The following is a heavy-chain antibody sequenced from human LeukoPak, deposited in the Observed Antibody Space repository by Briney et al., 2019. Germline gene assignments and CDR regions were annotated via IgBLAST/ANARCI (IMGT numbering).Heavy chain of an antibody. CDR1: GFTFDDYA. CDR2: VSGDGGST. J-gene: IGHJ4*02. Sequence: GVLRLSCAASGFTFDDYAMHWVRHAPGKGLEWVSLVSGDGGSTYYADSVKGRFTISRDNSKNSLYLQMNSLRTEDTALYYCAKLGSGNFDYWGQGTLVTVSS. V-gene: IGHV3-43*02. D-gene: IGHD2-15*01. CDR3: AKLGSGNFDY.